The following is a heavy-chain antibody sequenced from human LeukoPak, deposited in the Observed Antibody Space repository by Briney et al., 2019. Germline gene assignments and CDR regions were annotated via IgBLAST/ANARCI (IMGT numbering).Heavy chain of an antibody. J-gene: IGHJ4*02. CDR3: TTTFYGSGSYYCGY. V-gene: IGHV3-53*01. D-gene: IGHD3-10*01. CDR1: GFTVSSNY. CDR2: IYSCGST. Sequence: TGGSLRLSCAASGFTVSSNYMSRVRQAPGKGLEWVSVIYSCGSTYYADSVKGRFTISRDNSKNTLYLQMNSLKTEDTAVYYCTTTFYGSGSYYCGYWGQGTLVTVSS.